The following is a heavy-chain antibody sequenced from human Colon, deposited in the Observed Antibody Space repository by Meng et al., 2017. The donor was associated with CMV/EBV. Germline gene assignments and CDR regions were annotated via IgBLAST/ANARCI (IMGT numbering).Heavy chain of an antibody. Sequence: QVQLVQSGAEMKKPGASVKVSCKASGYTFTGYYIHWVRQAPGQGLEWMGWINPKNGDTVYVQKFQGRVTMTADESTSTAYMKLSNLRSEDTAIYYCARVICGGDCYLDYWGRGTLVTVSS. CDR2: INPKNGDT. CDR3: ARVICGGDCYLDY. V-gene: IGHV1-2*02. J-gene: IGHJ4*02. D-gene: IGHD2-21*02. CDR1: GYTFTGYY.